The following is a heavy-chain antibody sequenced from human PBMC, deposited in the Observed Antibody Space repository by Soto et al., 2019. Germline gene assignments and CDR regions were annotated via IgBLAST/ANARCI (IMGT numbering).Heavy chain of an antibody. V-gene: IGHV1-69*01. CDR2: IMPVFHPT. CDR3: ATATISPVSATLYPYGMDV. CDR1: GGTFNNFA. D-gene: IGHD6-25*01. J-gene: IGHJ6*02. Sequence: QVQLVQSGAEVKKPGSSVKVSCQASGGTFNNFAFTWVRQAPGQALEWLGGIMPVFHPTNIAQTFQDRITVTADDFTTTVYMELTSLRYDDTAVYYCATATISPVSATLYPYGMDVWGQGTTVAVSS.